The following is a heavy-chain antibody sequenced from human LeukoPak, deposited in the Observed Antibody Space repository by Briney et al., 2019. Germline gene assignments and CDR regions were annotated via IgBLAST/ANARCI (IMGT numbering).Heavy chain of an antibody. CDR1: GFTFRLYA. CDR2: ITNNGLAR. D-gene: IGHD2-21*01. Sequence: GESLRLLCAASGFTFRLYAMRWPPEGPGKGLEWFAGITNNGLARDYADSVKGRFTIYRDDSRSTLDLQMNSLRAEDTALYYCARDGLWGWAQYDYWGQGILVTVSS. J-gene: IGHJ4*02. CDR3: ARDGLWGWAQYDY. V-gene: IGHV3-23*01.